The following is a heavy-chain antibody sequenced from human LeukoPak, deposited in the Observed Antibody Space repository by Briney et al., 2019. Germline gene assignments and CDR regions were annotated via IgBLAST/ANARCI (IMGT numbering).Heavy chain of an antibody. D-gene: IGHD5-24*01. V-gene: IGHV4-59*01. CDR3: ARGMGGYNWFDP. J-gene: IGHJ5*02. CDR2: IYYSGST. CDR1: GGSISSYY. Sequence: SETLSLTCTVSGGSISSYYWSWIRQPPGKGLEWIGYIYYSGSTNYNPSLKSRVTISVDTSKNQFSLKLSSVTAADTAVYYCARGMGGYNWFDPWAREPWSPSPQ.